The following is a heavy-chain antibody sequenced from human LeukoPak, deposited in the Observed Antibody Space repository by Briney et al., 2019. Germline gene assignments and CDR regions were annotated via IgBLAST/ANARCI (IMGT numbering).Heavy chain of an antibody. CDR1: GGTFSGYA. CDR3: ARYYYGSGSYRYDY. CDR2: IIPIFGTA. V-gene: IGHV1-69*06. D-gene: IGHD3-10*01. Sequence: SVKVSCKASGGTFSGYAISWVRQAPGQGLEWMGGIIPIFGTANYAQKFQGRVTITADKSTSTAYMELSSLRSEDTAVYYCARYYYGSGSYRYDYWGQGTLVTVSS. J-gene: IGHJ4*02.